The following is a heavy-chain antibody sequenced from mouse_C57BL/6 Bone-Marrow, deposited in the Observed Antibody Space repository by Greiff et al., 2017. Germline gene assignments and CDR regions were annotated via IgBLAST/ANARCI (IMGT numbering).Heavy chain of an antibody. V-gene: IGHV1-52*01. D-gene: IGHD1-1*01. J-gene: IGHJ1*03. Sequence: QVQLKQPGAELVRPGSSVKLSCKASGYTFTSYWMHWVKQRPIQGLEWIGNIDPSDSETHYNQKFKDKATLTVDKSSSTASVQLSSLTSEDSAVYDGARGTTVVAADFDVWGTGTTVTVSS. CDR1: GYTFTSYW. CDR3: ARGTTVVAADFDV. CDR2: IDPSDSET.